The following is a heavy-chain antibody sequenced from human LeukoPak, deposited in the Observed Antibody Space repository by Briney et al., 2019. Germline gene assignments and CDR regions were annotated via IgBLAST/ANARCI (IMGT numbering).Heavy chain of an antibody. CDR3: ARQRYYGSGSYGGSDY. Sequence: SETLSLTCAVYGGSFSGYYWSWIRQPPGKGLEWIGEINHSGSTNYNPSLKSRVTISVDTSKNQFSLKLSSVTAADTAVSYCARQRYYGSGSYGGSDYWGQGTLVTVSS. CDR1: GGSFSGYY. J-gene: IGHJ4*02. CDR2: INHSGST. V-gene: IGHV4-34*01. D-gene: IGHD3-10*01.